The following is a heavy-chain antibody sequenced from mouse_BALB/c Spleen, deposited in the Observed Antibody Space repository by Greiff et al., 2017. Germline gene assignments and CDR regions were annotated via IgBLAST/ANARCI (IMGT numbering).Heavy chain of an antibody. Sequence: VKLQQPGAELVKPGASVKMSCKASGYTFTSYWMHWVKQRPGQGLEWIGVIDPSDSYTSYNQKFKGKATLTVDTSSSTAYMQLSSLTSEDSAVYYCTRCGNYYAMDDWGEGTSVTVSS. V-gene: IGHV1S127*01. CDR1: GYTFTSYW. J-gene: IGHJ4*01. CDR2: IDPSDSYT. CDR3: TRCGNYYAMDD. D-gene: IGHD1-1*01.